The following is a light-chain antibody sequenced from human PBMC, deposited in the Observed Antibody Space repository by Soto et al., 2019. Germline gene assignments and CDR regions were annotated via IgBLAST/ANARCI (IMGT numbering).Light chain of an antibody. V-gene: IGLV2-14*01. Sequence: QSALTQPASVSGAPGQSITIYGTGTSSDVGGYNYVSWYQQHPGKPPKVMIYEVSTRPSGVSNSFSGSKSGNTASLTISGLQAEDEADYYCSSDTSSSNPGYVFGTGTKLTVL. CDR3: SSDTSSSNPGYV. J-gene: IGLJ1*01. CDR2: EVS. CDR1: SSDVGGYNY.